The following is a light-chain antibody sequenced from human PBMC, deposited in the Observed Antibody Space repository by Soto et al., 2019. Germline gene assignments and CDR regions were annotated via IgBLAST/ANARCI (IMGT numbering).Light chain of an antibody. V-gene: IGKV3D-15*01. CDR1: QNIDNN. CDR2: DAS. J-gene: IGKJ5*01. CDR3: QQYHKWPPIN. Sequence: IVMTHSPGTLSVSPGERATLSCRASQNIDNNLAWYQQKPGQAPRLLIYDASSRATGIPDRFSGSGSGTDFTLTISYLQSEDFAVYHCQQYHKWPPINFGQGTRLEIK.